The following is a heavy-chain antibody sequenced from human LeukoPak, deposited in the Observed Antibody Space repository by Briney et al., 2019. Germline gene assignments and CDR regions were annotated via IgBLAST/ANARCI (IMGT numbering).Heavy chain of an antibody. Sequence: SQTLSLTCAISGDSVSRNSAAWNWIRQSPSRGLEWLGRTYYRSKWYNDYAVSVKSRITINPDTSKNQFSLQLNSVTPEDTAVYYCARDRGSSRVHFYYYYYGMDVWGQGTTVTVSS. CDR3: ARDRGSSRVHFYYYYYGMDV. CDR2: TYYRSKWYN. CDR1: GDSVSRNSAA. D-gene: IGHD6-13*01. V-gene: IGHV6-1*01. J-gene: IGHJ6*02.